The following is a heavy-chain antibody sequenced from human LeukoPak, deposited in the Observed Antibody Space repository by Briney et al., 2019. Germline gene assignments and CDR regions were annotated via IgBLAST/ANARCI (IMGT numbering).Heavy chain of an antibody. CDR3: ARCGDYDPFDY. CDR1: GFTFSSYG. Sequence: PGGSLRLSCAASGFTFSSYGMHWVRQAPGKGLEWVAVISYDGSNKYYADSVKGRFTISRDNSKNTVYLQMNSLRAADTAVYYCARCGDYDPFDYWGQGTLVTVSS. J-gene: IGHJ4*02. D-gene: IGHD4-17*01. CDR2: ISYDGSNK. V-gene: IGHV3-30*03.